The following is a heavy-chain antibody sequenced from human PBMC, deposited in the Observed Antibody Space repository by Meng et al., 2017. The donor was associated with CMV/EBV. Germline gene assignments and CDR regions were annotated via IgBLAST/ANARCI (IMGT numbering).Heavy chain of an antibody. CDR2: IIPIFGTA. CDR1: GGTFRSYA. V-gene: IGHV1-69*12. CDR3: ARNQPSRGWSHEDY. Sequence: QGQRVPSGGGVKNPGSSGKASCKASGGTFRSYAISWVRRAPGQGLEWMGGIIPIFGTANYAQKFQGRVTITADESTSTAYMELSSLRSEDTAVYYCARNQPSRGWSHEDYWGQGTLVTVSS. J-gene: IGHJ4*02. D-gene: IGHD2-15*01.